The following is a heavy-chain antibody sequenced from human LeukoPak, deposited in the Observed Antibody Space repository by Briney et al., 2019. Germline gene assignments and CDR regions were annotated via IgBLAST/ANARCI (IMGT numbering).Heavy chain of an antibody. CDR2: IIPIFGTA. V-gene: IGHV1-69*06. D-gene: IGHD3-22*01. Sequence: SVKVSCKASGGTFSSYAISWVRQAPGQGLEWMGGIIPIFGTANYAQKFQGRVTITADKSTSTAYMELSSLRSEDTAVYYCARGPKVYYYDSSGYFDYWGQGTLVTVSS. J-gene: IGHJ4*02. CDR1: GGTFSSYA. CDR3: ARGPKVYYYDSSGYFDY.